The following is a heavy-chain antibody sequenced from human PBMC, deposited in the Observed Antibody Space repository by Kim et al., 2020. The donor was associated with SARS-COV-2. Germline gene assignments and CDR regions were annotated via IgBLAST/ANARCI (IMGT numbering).Heavy chain of an antibody. CDR3: ASIIAVAGIGYFRH. J-gene: IGHJ1*01. Sequence: SETLSLTCAVYGGSFSGYYWSWIRQPPGKGLEWIGEINHSGSTNYNPSLKSRVTISVDTSKNQFSLKLSSVTAADTAVYYCASIIAVAGIGYFRHWGQGT. CDR1: GGSFSGYY. V-gene: IGHV4-34*01. D-gene: IGHD6-19*01. CDR2: INHSGST.